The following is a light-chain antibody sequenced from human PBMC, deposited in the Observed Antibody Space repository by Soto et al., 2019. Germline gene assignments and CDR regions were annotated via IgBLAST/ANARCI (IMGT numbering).Light chain of an antibody. CDR2: GAS. J-gene: IGKJ1*01. CDR1: QSISGS. Sequence: DIQMTQSPSTLSASVGDRVTITCRASQSISGSLNWYQQKPGKAPKLLIYGASTLQSGVPSRFSGSGSGTDYTLTINRLEPEDFALYYCQQYGSSPPTFGQGTKVDIK. CDR3: QQYGSSPPT. V-gene: IGKV1-39*01.